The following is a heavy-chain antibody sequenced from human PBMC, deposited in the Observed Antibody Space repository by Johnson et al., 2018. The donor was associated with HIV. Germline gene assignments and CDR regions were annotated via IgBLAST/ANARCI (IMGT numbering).Heavy chain of an antibody. V-gene: IGHV3-30*04. CDR1: GFTFSTYA. CDR3: AKVGATVITPRGEAFDI. J-gene: IGHJ3*02. Sequence: QVQLVESGGGVVQPGRSLRLSCAASGFTFSTYALHWVRQAPGKGLEWVAVISYDGSTKYYADSVKGRFTISRDNSKNTLYLQMNSLRAEDTAVYYCAKVGATVITPRGEAFDIWGQGTMVTVSS. D-gene: IGHD4-23*01. CDR2: ISYDGSTK.